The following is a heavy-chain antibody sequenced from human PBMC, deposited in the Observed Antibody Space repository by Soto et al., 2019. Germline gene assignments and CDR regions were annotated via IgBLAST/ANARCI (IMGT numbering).Heavy chain of an antibody. CDR2: IYFSGST. CDR1: GDSISSGGYY. J-gene: IGHJ5*02. CDR3: ARGSFWSGYLRSNWFDP. D-gene: IGHD3-3*01. V-gene: IGHV4-31*03. Sequence: VQLQESGPGLVKPSQTLSLTCTVSGDSISSGGYYWSWIRQHPGKGLEWIGYIYFSGSTYYNPSLQSRVTISVDTSKNQFSLKLSSVTAADTAVYYCARGSFWSGYLRSNWFDPWGQGTLVTVSS.